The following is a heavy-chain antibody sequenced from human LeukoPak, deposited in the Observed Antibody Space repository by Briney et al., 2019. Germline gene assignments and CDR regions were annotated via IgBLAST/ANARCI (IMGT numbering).Heavy chain of an antibody. J-gene: IGHJ5*02. CDR2: IIPIFGTA. Sequence: SVKVSCKASGGTLSSYAISWVRQAPGQGLEWMGGIIPIFGTANYAQKFQGRVTITTDESTSTAYMELSSLRSEDTAVYYCARDSWGGTRPGIAGAGTGLGWFDPWGQGTLVTVSS. CDR3: ARDSWGGTRPGIAGAGTGLGWFDP. V-gene: IGHV1-69*05. CDR1: GGTLSSYA. D-gene: IGHD6-13*01.